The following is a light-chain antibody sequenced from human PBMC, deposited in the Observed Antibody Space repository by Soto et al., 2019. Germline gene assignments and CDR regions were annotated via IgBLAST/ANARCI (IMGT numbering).Light chain of an antibody. V-gene: IGKV1-5*01. CDR1: QSVSSW. CDR2: DAS. Sequence: DIQMTQSPCTLSASVVDRFTSTFLASQSVSSWLAWYQQKPGKAPKSLIYDASILESGVPSRFSGSGSGTEFTLTISSLQPDDFATYYCQEYNSDSGTFGPGTKVDIK. J-gene: IGKJ1*01. CDR3: QEYNSDSGT.